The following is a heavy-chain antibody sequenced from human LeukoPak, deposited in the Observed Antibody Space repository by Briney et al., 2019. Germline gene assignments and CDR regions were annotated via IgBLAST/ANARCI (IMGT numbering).Heavy chain of an antibody. CDR2: INHSGST. CDR1: GGSFSGYY. J-gene: IGHJ6*02. D-gene: IGHD1-20*01. V-gene: IGHV4-34*01. CDR3: ARGKYSWNDVPRGYYGMDV. Sequence: SETLSLTCAVYGGSFSGYYWSWIRQPPGKGLEWIGEINHSGSTNYNPSLKSRVTISVDTSKNQFSLKLSSVTAADTAVYYCARGKYSWNDVPRGYYGMDVWGQGTTVTVSS.